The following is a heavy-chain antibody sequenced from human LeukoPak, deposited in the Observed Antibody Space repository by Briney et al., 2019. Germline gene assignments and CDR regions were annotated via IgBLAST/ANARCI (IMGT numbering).Heavy chain of an antibody. V-gene: IGHV1-3*01. D-gene: IGHD5-18*01. J-gene: IGHJ4*02. CDR1: GYTFTSYA. CDR2: INAGNGNT. Sequence: EASVKVSCKASGYTFTSYAVHWVRQAPGQRLEWMGWINAGNGNTKYSQKFQGRVTITRDTSASTAYMELSSLRSEDTAVYYCARGYSYGLFDYWGQGTLVTVSS. CDR3: ARGYSYGLFDY.